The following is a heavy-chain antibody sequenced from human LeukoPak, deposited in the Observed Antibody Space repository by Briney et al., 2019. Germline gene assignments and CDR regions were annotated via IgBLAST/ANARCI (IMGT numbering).Heavy chain of an antibody. Sequence: PGGSLRLSCAASGFTFSSYWMSWVRQAPGKGLEWVANIKQDGSEKYYVDSVKGRFTISRDNAKNSLYLQMNSLRAEDTAVYYCASYCSSTSCYQGFDHWGQGTLVTVSS. CDR1: GFTFSSYW. D-gene: IGHD2-2*01. V-gene: IGHV3-7*01. CDR2: IKQDGSEK. CDR3: ASYCSSTSCYQGFDH. J-gene: IGHJ4*02.